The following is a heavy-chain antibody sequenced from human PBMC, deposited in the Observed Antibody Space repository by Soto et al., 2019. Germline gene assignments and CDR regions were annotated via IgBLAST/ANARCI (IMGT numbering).Heavy chain of an antibody. Sequence: DSVKVSCKASGYTFTSYGISWVRQAPGQGPEWMGWISAYNGNTNYAQKLQGRVTMTTDTSTSTAYMELRSLRSDDTAVYYCARHITPIAAKYYFDYWGQGTLVTVSS. CDR1: GYTFTSYG. CDR3: ARHITPIAAKYYFDY. D-gene: IGHD6-6*01. V-gene: IGHV1-18*01. J-gene: IGHJ4*02. CDR2: ISAYNGNT.